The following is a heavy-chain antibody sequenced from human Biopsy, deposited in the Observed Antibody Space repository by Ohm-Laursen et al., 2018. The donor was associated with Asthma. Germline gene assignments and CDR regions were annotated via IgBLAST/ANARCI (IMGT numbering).Heavy chain of an antibody. CDR3: ARVPTTLRYFDL. D-gene: IGHD2-15*01. V-gene: IGHV4-61*01. CDR2: ISYSGSP. J-gene: IGHJ2*01. Sequence: TLTLTCTASGGSVSSGSYYWSWIRQPPGKGLAWVSYISYSGSPDYNPSLKSRLTISMDTSKNQFSLKLSSVTAADTAVYYCARVPTTLRYFDLWGRGTLVTVSS. CDR1: GGSVSSGSYY.